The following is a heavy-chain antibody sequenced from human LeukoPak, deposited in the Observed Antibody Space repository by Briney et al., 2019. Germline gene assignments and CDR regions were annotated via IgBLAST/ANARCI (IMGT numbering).Heavy chain of an antibody. V-gene: IGHV1-18*01. CDR3: ARVDCSSTSCYSNY. Sequence: GASVKVPCKASGYTFTSYGISWVRQAPGQGLEWMGWISAYNGNTNYAQKLQGRVTMTTDTSTSTAYMELRSLRSDDTAVYYCARVDCSSTSCYSNYWGQGTLVTVSS. CDR2: ISAYNGNT. D-gene: IGHD2-2*01. CDR1: GYTFTSYG. J-gene: IGHJ4*02.